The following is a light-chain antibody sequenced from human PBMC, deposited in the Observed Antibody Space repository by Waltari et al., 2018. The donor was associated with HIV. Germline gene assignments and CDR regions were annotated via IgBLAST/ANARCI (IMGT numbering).Light chain of an antibody. CDR2: LGS. J-gene: IGKJ4*01. V-gene: IGKV2-28*01. CDR1: ESLLHTDGYNY. CDR3: MQALQTPRT. Sequence: DPVMTQSPLSLSFTPGEPASLSSTSSESLLHTDGYNYLDWYLQKPGQSPQLLIYLGSNRASGVPDRFSGSGSGTDFTLKISRVEAEDVGVYYCMQALQTPRTFGGGTKVEI.